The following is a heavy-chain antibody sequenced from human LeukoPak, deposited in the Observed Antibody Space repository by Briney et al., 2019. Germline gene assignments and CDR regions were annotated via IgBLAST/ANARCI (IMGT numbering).Heavy chain of an antibody. D-gene: IGHD3-10*01. J-gene: IGHJ5*02. V-gene: IGHV4-31*03. CDR2: IYYSGST. CDR1: GGSISSGGYY. CDR3: ARFRVFYYYGSGSPRDWFDP. Sequence: SETLSLTCTVSGGSISSGGYYWSWIRQHPGKGLEWIGYIYYSGSTYYNPSLKSRVTISVDTPKNQFSLKLSSVTAADTAVYYCARFRVFYYYGSGSPRDWFDPWGQGTLVTVSS.